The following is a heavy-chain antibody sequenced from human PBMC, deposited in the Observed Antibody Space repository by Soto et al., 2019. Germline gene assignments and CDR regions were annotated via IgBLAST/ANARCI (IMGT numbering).Heavy chain of an antibody. CDR3: ARDLSTSSFGEIFDL. J-gene: IGHJ3*01. CDR1: GYTFTGQY. Sequence: QVQLVQSGAEVRKPGASVKVSCKASGYTFTGQYLHWARQAPGEGLQWMGWINPSSGGTRYSQYFQGRVTMTRDTYIRIAYMEMSSVTSDDTAIYYCARDLSTSSFGEIFDLWGQGTLVTVSS. V-gene: IGHV1-2*02. D-gene: IGHD6-6*01. CDR2: INPSSGGT.